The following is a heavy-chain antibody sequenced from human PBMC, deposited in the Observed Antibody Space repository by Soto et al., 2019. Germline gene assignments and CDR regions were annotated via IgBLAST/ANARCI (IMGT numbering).Heavy chain of an antibody. CDR1: GFTFSDYY. D-gene: IGHD3-22*01. V-gene: IGHV3-11*01. CDR2: ISAGGSDI. Sequence: QVQLVESGGGLVKPGGSLRLSCASSGFTFSDYYMSWIRQAPGKGLEWVAYISAGGSDIYYGDSVKGRFTVSRDNTKKSLYLQMSNQRADDTAIYYCASLPQGYYDRSGRLVDYWGHGTLVTVSS. CDR3: ASLPQGYYDRSGRLVDY. J-gene: IGHJ4*01.